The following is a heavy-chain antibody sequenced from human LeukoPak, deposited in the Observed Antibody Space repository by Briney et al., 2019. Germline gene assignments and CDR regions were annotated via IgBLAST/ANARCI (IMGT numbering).Heavy chain of an antibody. CDR3: ARGPFGSGSFLDY. CDR1: GYIFISND. Sequence: ASVKVSSKASGYIFISNDINWVRQAAGQGLEWMGWMNPNSGDTGYTQKFQGRVAMTRSNSITTAYMELSSLRSEDTAVYYCARGPFGSGSFLDYCGQGTLVTLSS. J-gene: IGHJ4*02. D-gene: IGHD3-10*01. CDR2: MNPNSGDT. V-gene: IGHV1-8*01.